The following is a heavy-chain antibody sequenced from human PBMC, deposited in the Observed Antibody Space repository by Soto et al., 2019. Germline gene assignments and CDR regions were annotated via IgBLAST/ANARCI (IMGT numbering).Heavy chain of an antibody. CDR1: GGSINNYY. CDR3: ARAVPILQRDWFDP. J-gene: IGHJ5*02. V-gene: IGHV4-59*01. CDR2: IYHSGST. Sequence: QVQLQESGPGLVKPSETLSLTCTVSGGSINNYYWSWIRQPPGKGLEWIGYIYHSGSTNYNPSLKSRVTISLDASKNQFSLRLSSLTAAYTAVYYCARAVPILQRDWFDPWGQGTLVTVSS. D-gene: IGHD4-4*01.